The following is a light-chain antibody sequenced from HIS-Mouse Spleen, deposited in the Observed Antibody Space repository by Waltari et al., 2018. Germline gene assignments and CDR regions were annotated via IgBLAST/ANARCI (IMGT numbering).Light chain of an antibody. CDR3: SSYAGSNIYV. J-gene: IGLJ1*01. CDR1: SSDVGGSNY. CDR2: EVS. Sequence: QSALTQPPSASGSPGQSVTISCTGTSSDVGGSNYVSWYQQHPGKAPKLMIYEVSKGPSGVPDRFSGSKSGNTASLTVSGLQAEDEADYYCSSYAGSNIYVFGTGTKVTVL. V-gene: IGLV2-8*01.